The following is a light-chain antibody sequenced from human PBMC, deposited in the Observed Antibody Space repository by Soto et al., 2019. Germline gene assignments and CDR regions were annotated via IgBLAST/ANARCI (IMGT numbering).Light chain of an antibody. V-gene: IGKV3-11*01. CDR1: QSVSSY. CDR3: QQRSNWPRT. Sequence: EIVLTQSPATLSLSPGEGATLSCRASQSVSSYLAWYQQKPGQAPRLLIYDASNRATGIPARFSGSGSGTDFTLTISSLEPEDFAVYYCQQRSNWPRTFCQGTKVDIK. J-gene: IGKJ1*01. CDR2: DAS.